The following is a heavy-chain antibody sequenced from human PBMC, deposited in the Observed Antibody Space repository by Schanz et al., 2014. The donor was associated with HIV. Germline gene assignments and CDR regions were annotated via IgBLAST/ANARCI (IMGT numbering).Heavy chain of an antibody. CDR2: INHSGST. D-gene: IGHD3-22*01. CDR3: ARSYYYDGSPLPLDS. CDR1: GGSFSGHY. Sequence: QVQLQQWGAGLLKPSETLSLTCAVYGGSFSGHYWSWIRQPPGKGLEWIAEINHSGSTNYNPSLKSRVTISVDTSKNQFSLTLSSVTAADTAVYYCARSYYYDGSPLPLDSWGQGTLVTVSS. J-gene: IGHJ4*02. V-gene: IGHV4-34*01.